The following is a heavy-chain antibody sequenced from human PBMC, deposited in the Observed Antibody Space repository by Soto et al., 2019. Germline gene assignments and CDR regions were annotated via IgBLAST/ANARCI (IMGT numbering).Heavy chain of an antibody. CDR1: GFTFDDYA. J-gene: IGHJ4*02. CDR2: IAWNSGIV. Sequence: PVGSLRLSCAASGFTFDDYAMHWVRQAPGKGLEWVSGIAWNSGIVGYADSVEGRFTISRDNAKNSLYLQMNNLRAEDTALYYCAKDLYNNYGYYFDSWGQGTLVTVSS. D-gene: IGHD4-4*01. CDR3: AKDLYNNYGYYFDS. V-gene: IGHV3-9*01.